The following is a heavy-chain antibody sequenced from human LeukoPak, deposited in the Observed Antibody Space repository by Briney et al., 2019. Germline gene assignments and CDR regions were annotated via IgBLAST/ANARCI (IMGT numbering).Heavy chain of an antibody. Sequence: RESLRLSCAASGFTFSSYAIHWVRQAPGKGREYVSAISGGGGSTHYVDSVKGRFTISRDKSKNTVYLQMGSLRAEDTAVYYCARSRDFDYWGQGTLVTVSS. CDR2: ISGGGGST. V-gene: IGHV3-64*02. CDR3: ARSRDFDY. J-gene: IGHJ4*02. CDR1: GFTFSSYA.